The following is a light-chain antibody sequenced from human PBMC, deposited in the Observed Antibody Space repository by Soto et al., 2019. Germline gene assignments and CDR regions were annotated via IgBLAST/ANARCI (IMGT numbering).Light chain of an antibody. CDR2: DAS. J-gene: IGKJ4*01. CDR3: QQYGSSPLT. CDR1: QSVSSSS. V-gene: IGKV3D-20*01. Sequence: EIVLTQSPATLSLSPGERATLSCGASQSVSSSSLAWYQQKPGLAPRLLISDASSRATGIPDRFSGSGSGTDFTLTISRLEPEDFAVYYCQQYGSSPLTFGGGTKVEIK.